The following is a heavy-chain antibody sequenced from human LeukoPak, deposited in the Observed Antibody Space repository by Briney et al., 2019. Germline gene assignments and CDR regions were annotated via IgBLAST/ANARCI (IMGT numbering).Heavy chain of an antibody. CDR1: GSTFTAYY. Sequence: ASVRVSCKASGSTFTAYYMHWVRRAPGQGLEWMGWINPNSGGTNYAQKFQGRVTMTRDTSISTAYMELSRLRSDDTAVYYCASDYYYDSSGYYYFDYWGQGTLVTVSS. CDR2: INPNSGGT. J-gene: IGHJ4*02. D-gene: IGHD3-22*01. V-gene: IGHV1-2*02. CDR3: ASDYYYDSSGYYYFDY.